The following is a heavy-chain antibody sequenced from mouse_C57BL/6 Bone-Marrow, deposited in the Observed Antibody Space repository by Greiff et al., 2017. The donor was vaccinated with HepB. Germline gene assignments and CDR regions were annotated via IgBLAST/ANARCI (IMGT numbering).Heavy chain of an antibody. V-gene: IGHV1-59*01. Sequence: QVQLQQPGAELVRPGTSVKLSCKASGYTFTSYWMHWVKQRPGQGLEWIGVIDPSDSYTNYNQKFKGKATLTVDTSSSTAYMQLSSLTSEDSAVYYCATSYYGSSYFDYWGQGTTLTVSS. D-gene: IGHD1-1*01. CDR3: ATSYYGSSYFDY. CDR1: GYTFTSYW. CDR2: IDPSDSYT. J-gene: IGHJ2*01.